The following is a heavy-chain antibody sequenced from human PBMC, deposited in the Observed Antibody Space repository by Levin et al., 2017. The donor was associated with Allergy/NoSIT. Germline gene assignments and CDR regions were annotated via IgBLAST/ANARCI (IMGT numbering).Heavy chain of an antibody. Sequence: GGSLRLSCAASGFTFSSYWMHWVRQAPGKGLVWVSRINSDGSSTSYADSVKGRFTISRDNAKNTLYLQMNSLRAEDTAVYYCASSTPSDFWSGYYRGGFDYWGQGTLVTVSS. D-gene: IGHD3-3*01. CDR1: GFTFSSYW. CDR2: INSDGSST. J-gene: IGHJ4*02. CDR3: ASSTPSDFWSGYYRGGFDY. V-gene: IGHV3-74*01.